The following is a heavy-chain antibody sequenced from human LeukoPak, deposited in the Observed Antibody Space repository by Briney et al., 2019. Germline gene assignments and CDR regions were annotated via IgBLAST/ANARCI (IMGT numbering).Heavy chain of an antibody. J-gene: IGHJ1*01. CDR1: GYTFTSYG. V-gene: IGHV1-18*01. CDR2: ISAYNGNT. D-gene: IGHD3-10*01. Sequence: ASVKVSCKASGYTFTSYGISWMRQAPGQGLEWMGWISAYNGNTNYAQKLQGRVTMTTDTSTSTAYMELRSLRSDDTAVYYCARAAVGVRGVIVAEYFQHWGQGTLVTVSS. CDR3: ARAAVGVRGVIVAEYFQH.